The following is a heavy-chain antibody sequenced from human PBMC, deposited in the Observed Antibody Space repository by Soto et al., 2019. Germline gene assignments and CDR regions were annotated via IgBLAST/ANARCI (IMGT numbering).Heavy chain of an antibody. J-gene: IGHJ5*02. CDR2: MNPNSGNT. CDR1: GYTFTSYA. V-gene: IGHV1-8*02. D-gene: IGHD6-13*01. Sequence: GASVKVSCKASGYTFTSYAMHWVRQATGQGLEWMGWMNPNSGNTGYAQKFQGRVTMTRNTSISTAYMELSSLRSEDTAVYYCARGSAAGNWSDPWGPGXLVTVYS. CDR3: ARGSAAGNWSDP.